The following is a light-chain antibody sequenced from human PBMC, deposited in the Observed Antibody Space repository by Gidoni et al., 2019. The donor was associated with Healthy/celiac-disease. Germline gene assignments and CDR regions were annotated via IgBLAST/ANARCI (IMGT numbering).Light chain of an antibody. CDR2: DAS. J-gene: IGKJ2*01. Sequence: DPVSITCQASQDISNYLNWYQQKPGKAPKLLIYDASNLETGVPSRFSGSGAGTDFTFTISSMQPEDIASYYCQQYDNLYTFGQGTKLEIK. V-gene: IGKV1-33*01. CDR3: QQYDNLYT. CDR1: QDISNY.